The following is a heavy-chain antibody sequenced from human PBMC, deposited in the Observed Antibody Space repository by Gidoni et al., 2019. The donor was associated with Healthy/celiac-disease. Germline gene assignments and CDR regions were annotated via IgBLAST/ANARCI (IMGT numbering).Heavy chain of an antibody. CDR2: ISSSSSYI. CDR1: GFTFSSYS. Sequence: EVQLVESGGGLVKPGGSLRLSGAASGFTFSSYSMNWVRQAPGKGLECVSSISSSSSYIYYADSVKGRFTISRDNAKNSLYLQMNSLRAEDTAVYYCARVIGSSWYVFDYWGQGTLVTVSS. V-gene: IGHV3-21*01. D-gene: IGHD6-13*01. CDR3: ARVIGSSWYVFDY. J-gene: IGHJ4*02.